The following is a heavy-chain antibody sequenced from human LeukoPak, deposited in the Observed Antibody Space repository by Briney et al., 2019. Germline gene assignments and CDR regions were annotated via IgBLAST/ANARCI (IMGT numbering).Heavy chain of an antibody. D-gene: IGHD6-19*01. J-gene: IGHJ3*02. CDR1: GFTFDDYA. V-gene: IGHV3-74*01. Sequence: GGSLRLSCAASGFTFDDYAMHWVRQAPGKGLVWVSRINMDGSRTSYADLVKGRFTISRDNAKNTVYLQMNGLRAEDTAMYYCARVGAVAGITDIWGQGAMVTVFS. CDR3: ARVGAVAGITDI. CDR2: INMDGSRT.